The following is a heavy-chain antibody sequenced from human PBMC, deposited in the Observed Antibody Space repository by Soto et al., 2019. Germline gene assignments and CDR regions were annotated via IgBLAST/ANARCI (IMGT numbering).Heavy chain of an antibody. J-gene: IGHJ3*02. V-gene: IGHV3-33*01. CDR2: IWYDGSNK. CDR1: GFTFSSYG. CDR3: ARGNLGYCSSTSCYSAGDAFDI. Sequence: GGSLRLSCAASGFTFSSYGMHWVRQAPGKGLEWVAVIWYDGSNKYYADSVKGRFTISRDNSKNTLYLQMNSLRAEDTAVYYCARGNLGYCSSTSCYSAGDAFDIWGQGTMVTVSS. D-gene: IGHD2-2*01.